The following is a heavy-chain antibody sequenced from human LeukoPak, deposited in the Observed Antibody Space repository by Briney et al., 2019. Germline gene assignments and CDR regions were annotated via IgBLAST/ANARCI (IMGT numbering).Heavy chain of an antibody. CDR1: GGTFSSYA. Sequence: SVKVSCMAFGGTFSSYAISWVRQAPGQGREWMGGIIPIFGTANYAQKFQGRVTTTADASTSTAYMELSSLRSEDTAVYYCARDHPQYSSSSGGAIMVDWGQGTLVTVSS. V-gene: IGHV1-69*13. J-gene: IGHJ4*02. CDR2: IIPIFGTA. CDR3: ARDHPQYSSSSGGAIMVD. D-gene: IGHD6-6*01.